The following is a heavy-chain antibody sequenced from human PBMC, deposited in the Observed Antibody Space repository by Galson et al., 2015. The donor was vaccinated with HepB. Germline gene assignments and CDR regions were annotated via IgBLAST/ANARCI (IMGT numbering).Heavy chain of an antibody. CDR3: TTTQRGAAAD. Sequence: SLRLSCAASGFTFSNAWMNWVRQAPGKGLEWVGRIKSNTDGGTTDYAAPVKGRFTISRDDSKNTLYLRMNSLRTEDTAVYYCTTTQRGAAADRGQGTLVTVS. D-gene: IGHD6-13*01. J-gene: IGHJ4*02. CDR2: IKSNTDGGTT. CDR1: GFTFSNAW. V-gene: IGHV3-15*07.